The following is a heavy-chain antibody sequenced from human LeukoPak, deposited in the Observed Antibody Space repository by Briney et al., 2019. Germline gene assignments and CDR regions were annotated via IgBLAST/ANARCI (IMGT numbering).Heavy chain of an antibody. CDR3: ARLGAFWSGYREAFDI. CDR2: IYPGDSDT. V-gene: IGHV5-51*01. J-gene: IGHJ3*02. Sequence: GESLKISCKGSGYGFTSYWIGWVRQMPGKGLEWMGIIYPGDSDTRYSPSFQGQVTISADKSISTAYLQWSSLKASDTAMYYCARLGAFWSGYREAFDIWGQGTMVTVSS. D-gene: IGHD3-3*01. CDR1: GYGFTSYW.